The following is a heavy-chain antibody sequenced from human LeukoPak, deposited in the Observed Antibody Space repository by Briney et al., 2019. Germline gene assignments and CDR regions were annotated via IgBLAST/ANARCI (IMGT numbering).Heavy chain of an antibody. CDR1: GFTVNDNY. CDR2: IYRSGDT. Sequence: PGGSLRLSCAASGFTVNDNYMSWVRQAPGKWLEWISVIYRSGDTYYADSVKGRFTVSRDNDQNTLYLQLNSLRPEDTAVYYCARDRVKSDDILTGYPHYYYSSYMDVWGKGTVVTVSS. J-gene: IGHJ6*03. D-gene: IGHD3-9*01. V-gene: IGHV3-66*03. CDR3: ARDRVKSDDILTGYPHYYYSSYMDV.